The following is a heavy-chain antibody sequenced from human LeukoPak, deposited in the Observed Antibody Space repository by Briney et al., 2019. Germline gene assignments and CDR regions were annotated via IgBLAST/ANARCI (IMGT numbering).Heavy chain of an antibody. CDR3: ARRWVYDKRAFDA. Sequence: KPSETLSLTCTVSGGSISSSSYYWGWIRQPPGKGLEWIGYIYYTGTTDSNPSLKSRVTISLDTSKNQFSLNLSSVTAADTAVYYCARRWVYDKRAFDAWGQGTMVTVSS. V-gene: IGHV4-61*05. CDR2: IYYTGTT. CDR1: GGSISSSSYY. J-gene: IGHJ3*01. D-gene: IGHD3-16*01.